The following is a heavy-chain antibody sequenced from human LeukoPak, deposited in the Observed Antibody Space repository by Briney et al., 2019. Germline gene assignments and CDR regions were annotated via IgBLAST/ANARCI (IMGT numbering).Heavy chain of an antibody. CDR2: ISAGGGST. D-gene: IGHD6-13*01. Sequence: GGSLRLSCAVSGLTFSDYSMAWVRQAPGKGLFWVSGISAGGGSTYYADSVKGRFTISRDNSRNTLYLQMNSLGAEDTAVYYCAKDAAGPEYWGQGTLVTVSS. V-gene: IGHV3-23*01. CDR1: GLTFSDYS. CDR3: AKDAAGPEY. J-gene: IGHJ4*02.